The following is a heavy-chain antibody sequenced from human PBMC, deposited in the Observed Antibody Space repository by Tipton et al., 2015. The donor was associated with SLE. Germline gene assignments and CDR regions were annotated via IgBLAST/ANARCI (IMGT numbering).Heavy chain of an antibody. J-gene: IGHJ6*02. V-gene: IGHV4-34*01. Sequence: TLSLTCVISGESFNNNYWSWVRQPPGKGLEWIGEVNHCGSTHYNPSLKSRVAISEDTSKNQISLRLSSVTAADTAVYYCARVNDFLLYGMDVWGQGTTVTVSS. CDR1: GESFNNNY. CDR3: ARVNDFLLYGMDV. CDR2: VNHCGST. D-gene: IGHD3-3*01.